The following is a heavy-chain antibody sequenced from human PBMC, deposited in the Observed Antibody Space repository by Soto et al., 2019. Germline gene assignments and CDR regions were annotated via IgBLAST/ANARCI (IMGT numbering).Heavy chain of an antibody. CDR1: GFTFSSYA. V-gene: IGHV3-23*01. Sequence: GGSLRLSCAASGFTFSSYAMSWVRQAPGKGLEWVSAISGSGGSTYYADSVKGRFTISRDNSKSTLYLQMNSLRAEDTAVYYCAKDPFEPWGGAYFDYWGQGTSVTVSS. CDR3: AKDPFEPWGGAYFDY. CDR2: ISGSGGST. D-gene: IGHD2-21*01. J-gene: IGHJ4*02.